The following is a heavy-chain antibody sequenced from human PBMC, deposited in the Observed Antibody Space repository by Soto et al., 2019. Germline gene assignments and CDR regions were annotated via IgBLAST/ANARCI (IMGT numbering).Heavy chain of an antibody. CDR1: GGTFSSYA. Sequence: QVQLVQSGAEVKKPGSSVKVSCKASGGTFSSYAISWVRQAPGQGLEWMGGIIPIFGTANYAQKFQGRVTITADESTSTACKGMSSLRTDDTAVYYCARVIAAAGTSGSYYYYYNMNVWGQGTTVTVSS. D-gene: IGHD6-13*01. CDR2: IIPIFGTA. CDR3: ARVIAAAGTSGSYYYYYNMNV. J-gene: IGHJ6*02. V-gene: IGHV1-69*12.